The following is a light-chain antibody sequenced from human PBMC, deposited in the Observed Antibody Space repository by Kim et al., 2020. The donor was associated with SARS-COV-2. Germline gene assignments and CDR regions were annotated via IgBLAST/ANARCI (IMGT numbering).Light chain of an antibody. CDR1: SSDVGGYNY. V-gene: IGLV2-11*01. Sequence: QSALTQPRSVSGSPGQSVTISCTGTSSDVGGYNYVSWYQQHPGKAHKLMIYGVSKRPSGVPDRFSGSKSGNTASLTISGLQAEDEADYYCCSYAGSYGYVFGTGTKVTVL. CDR2: GVS. J-gene: IGLJ1*01. CDR3: CSYAGSYGYV.